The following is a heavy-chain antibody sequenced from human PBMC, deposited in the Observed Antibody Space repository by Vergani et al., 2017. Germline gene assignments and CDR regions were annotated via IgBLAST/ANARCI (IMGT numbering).Heavy chain of an antibody. CDR2: IRYDGTKR. Sequence: QVQLVESGGGVVQPGGSLRLSCIASGFTFRIYGMHWVRQAPGKGLEWVAVIRYDGTKRFYGDSVKGRFTISRDNSQTTVFLQMNSLRADDSDVYYCTKAGQYDSDNFHDSWGQGALVTVAS. D-gene: IGHD3-22*01. J-gene: IGHJ1*01. CDR1: GFTFRIYG. CDR3: TKAGQYDSDNFHDS. V-gene: IGHV3-30*02.